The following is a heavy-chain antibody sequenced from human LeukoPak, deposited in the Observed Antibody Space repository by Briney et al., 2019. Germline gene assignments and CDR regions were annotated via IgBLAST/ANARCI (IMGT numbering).Heavy chain of an antibody. V-gene: IGHV4-38-2*01. CDR2: FYHSGST. J-gene: IGHJ4*02. CDR3: ARLCPGYCSSTSANDFDY. D-gene: IGHD2-2*01. Sequence: SETLSLTCAVSGYSISSGYYWGWIRQPPGKGLEWIGSFYHSGSTYYNPSLKSRVTISVDTSKNQFSLKLSSVTAADTAVYYCARLCPGYCSSTSANDFDYWGQGTLVTVSS. CDR1: GYSISSGYY.